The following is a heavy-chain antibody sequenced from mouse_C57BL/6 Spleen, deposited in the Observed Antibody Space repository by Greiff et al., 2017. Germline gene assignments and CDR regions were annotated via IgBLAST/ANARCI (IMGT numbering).Heavy chain of an antibody. J-gene: IGHJ1*03. CDR2: IYPGEGDT. CDR1: GYAFSSSW. CDR3: ARRITTVVGYFDV. V-gene: IGHV1-82*01. D-gene: IGHD1-1*01. Sequence: VQLQQSGPELVKPGASVKISCKASGYAFSSSWMNWVKQRPGKGLEWIGRIYPGEGDTNYNGKFKGKATLTADKSSSTAYMQLSSLTSEDSAVYFCARRITTVVGYFDVWGTGTTVTVSS.